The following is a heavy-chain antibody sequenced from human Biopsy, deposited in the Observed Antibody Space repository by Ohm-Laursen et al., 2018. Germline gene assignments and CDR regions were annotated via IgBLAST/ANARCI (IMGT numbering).Heavy chain of an antibody. V-gene: IGHV4-59*01. Sequence: SDTLSLTCTVSGDSISSYYWSWIRQPPGKGLQWIGYVYYTGSTDYNPSLQSRVAISVDTSKNHFSLRLRSVTPADTAIYYCARDRGYYSDRTVPGYFDLWGRGTLVTGSS. CDR3: ARDRGYYSDRTVPGYFDL. J-gene: IGHJ2*01. CDR1: GDSISSYY. D-gene: IGHD3-22*01. CDR2: VYYTGST.